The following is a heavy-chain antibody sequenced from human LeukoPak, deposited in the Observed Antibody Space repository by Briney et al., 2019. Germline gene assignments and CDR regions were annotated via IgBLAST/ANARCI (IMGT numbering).Heavy chain of an antibody. Sequence: RPGGSLRLSCEASGFTFSDYEMNWVRQAPGKGLEWISHISETGAHTYYAESVKGRFTISRDNAKNSLILQLDSLRADDTATYYCARDFFHRSFGVIVPFDYWGQGVLITVSS. CDR1: GFTFSDYE. CDR3: ARDFFHRSFGVIVPFDY. J-gene: IGHJ4*02. V-gene: IGHV3-48*03. CDR2: ISETGAHT. D-gene: IGHD3-3*01.